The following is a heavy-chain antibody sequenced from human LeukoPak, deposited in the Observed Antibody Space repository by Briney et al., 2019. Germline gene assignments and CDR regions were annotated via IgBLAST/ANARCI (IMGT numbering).Heavy chain of an antibody. Sequence: SVKVSCKASGGTFSNRAVTWVRQAPGQGLEWMGGIIPIFGTVNYAQNLQGRVTITADEYTSTAYMELRSLISEDTAVYYCARSPGIAVTSAYGMDVWGQGTTVIVSS. CDR2: IIPIFGTV. J-gene: IGHJ6*02. CDR1: GGTFSNRA. D-gene: IGHD6-19*01. V-gene: IGHV1-69*13. CDR3: ARSPGIAVTSAYGMDV.